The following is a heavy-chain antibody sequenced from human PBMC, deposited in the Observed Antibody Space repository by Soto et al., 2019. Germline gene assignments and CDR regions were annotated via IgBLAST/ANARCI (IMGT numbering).Heavy chain of an antibody. CDR3: ARDDYDILTGHYYFDY. J-gene: IGHJ4*02. D-gene: IGHD3-9*01. CDR2: ISSSSSYI. CDR1: GFTFSSYS. Sequence: EVQLVESGGGLVKPGGSLRLSCAASGFTFSSYSMNWVRQAPGKGLEWVSSISSSSSYIYYADSLKGRFTISRDNAKNSLYLQMNSLRAEDTAVYYCARDDYDILTGHYYFDYWGQGTLVTVSS. V-gene: IGHV3-21*01.